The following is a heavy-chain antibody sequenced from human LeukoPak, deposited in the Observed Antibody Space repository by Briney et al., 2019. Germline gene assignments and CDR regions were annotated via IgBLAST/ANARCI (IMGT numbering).Heavy chain of an antibody. Sequence: GGSLRLSCAASGFTFSSYAMSWVRQAPGKGLEWVSAISGDSKYIYYTDSVKGRFTISRDNAKNSLYLQMNSLRAEDTAVYYCARPTPREDWLLGYWGQGTLVTVSS. CDR2: ISGDSKYI. CDR1: GFTFSSYA. J-gene: IGHJ4*02. V-gene: IGHV3-21*01. CDR3: ARPTPREDWLLGY. D-gene: IGHD3/OR15-3a*01.